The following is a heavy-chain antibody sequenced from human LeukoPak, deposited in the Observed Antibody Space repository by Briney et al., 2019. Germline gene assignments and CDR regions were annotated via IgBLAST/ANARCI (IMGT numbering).Heavy chain of an antibody. Sequence: SETLSLTCAVSGGSIRSSNWWSWVRQPPGKGLEWIGEIYHTGNTNYNPSFKSRVTISVDKSKNQFSLKLSSVTAADTAVYYCATETYYDSSGPHFDYWGQGTLVTVSS. D-gene: IGHD3-22*01. CDR3: ATETYYDSSGPHFDY. J-gene: IGHJ4*02. CDR1: GGSIRSSNW. CDR2: IYHTGNT. V-gene: IGHV4-4*02.